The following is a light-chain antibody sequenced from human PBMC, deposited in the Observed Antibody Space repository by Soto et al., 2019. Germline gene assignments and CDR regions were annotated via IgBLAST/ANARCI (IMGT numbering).Light chain of an antibody. V-gene: IGLV4-69*01. CDR1: SGHNSYA. J-gene: IGLJ3*02. Sequence: QSVLTQPPSASASLGAPVKLTCTLSSGHNSYAIAWHQQQPEKGPRYLMKLNSDGSHSKGDGIPDRFSGSSSGAERYLTISSLQSEDEADYYCQTWSTDIRVFGGGTKLTVL. CDR2: LNSDGSH. CDR3: QTWSTDIRV.